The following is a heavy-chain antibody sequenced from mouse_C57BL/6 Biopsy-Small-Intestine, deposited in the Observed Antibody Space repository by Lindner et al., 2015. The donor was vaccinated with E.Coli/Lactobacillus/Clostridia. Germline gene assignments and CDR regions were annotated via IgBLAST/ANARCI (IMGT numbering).Heavy chain of an antibody. CDR1: GYTFTGYW. J-gene: IGHJ2*01. CDR3: ARSHYDYFDY. D-gene: IGHD2-4*01. CDR2: IYPGGGYT. V-gene: IGHV1-9*01. Sequence: VQLQESGAELMKPGASVKLSCKATGYTFTGYWIEWVKQRPGHGLERIGDIYPGGGYTNYNEKFKGKATLTADKSSSTAYMQFSSLTSEDSAIYYCARSHYDYFDYWGQGTTLTVSS.